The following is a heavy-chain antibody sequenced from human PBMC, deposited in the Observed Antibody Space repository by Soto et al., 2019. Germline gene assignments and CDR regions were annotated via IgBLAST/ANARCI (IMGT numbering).Heavy chain of an antibody. CDR1: GFSVSRNY. J-gene: IGHJ4*02. V-gene: IGHV3-53*02. Sequence: QLVETGGGGIQPGTSLTLSCAASGFSVSRNYMTWVRQAPGKGLEWVSFVYSGGATFYADSVKGRFILSRDDSQNTMYLQMNNLRAEDTAVYYCARVPGRLWGRGTLVTVAS. D-gene: IGHD3-10*01. CDR2: VYSGGAT. CDR3: ARVPGRL.